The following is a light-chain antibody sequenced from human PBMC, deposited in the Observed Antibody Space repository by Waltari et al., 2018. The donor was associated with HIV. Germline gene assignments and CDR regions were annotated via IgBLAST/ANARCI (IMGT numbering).Light chain of an antibody. CDR2: DAS. V-gene: IGKV1-39*01. Sequence: DIQMTQSPSSLSASVGDSVTITCRASQTVTNKVNWYQQKPGKAPKVLIYDASTLQSGFPSRFRGGGSWTDFTLTITSLQLDDFATYFCQQSFSSPLTFGPGTKVDI. J-gene: IGKJ3*01. CDR3: QQSFSSPLT. CDR1: QTVTNK.